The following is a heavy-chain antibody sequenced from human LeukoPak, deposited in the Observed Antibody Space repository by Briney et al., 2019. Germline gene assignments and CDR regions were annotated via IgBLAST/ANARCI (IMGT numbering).Heavy chain of an antibody. V-gene: IGHV1-18*01. Sequence: GASVTVSCKASGYTFNTYGITWVRQAPGHGLEWMGWISSYNGNTSYAAKVQGRITMTKDTSASTAYLELRSLRSDNTAVYYCARIARSSSSCTYSGRRRVRGGSLDPWGQGTLVTVSS. J-gene: IGHJ5*02. D-gene: IGHD2-2*01. CDR2: ISSYNGNT. CDR3: ARIARSSSSCTYSGRRRVRGGSLDP. CDR1: GYTFNTYG.